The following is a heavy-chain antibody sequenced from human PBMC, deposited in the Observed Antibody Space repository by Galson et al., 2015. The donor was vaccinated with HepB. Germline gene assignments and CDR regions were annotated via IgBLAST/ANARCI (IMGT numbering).Heavy chain of an antibody. J-gene: IGHJ2*01. CDR2: ISGSTIYT. D-gene: IGHD2/OR15-2a*01. V-gene: IGHV3-11*03. Sequence: SLRLSCAASGFIFSDYYMSWIRQAPGKGLEWISYISGSTIYTNYAGSVKGRFTISRDNAKNSLYLHLNSLRAEDTAVYYCARPNTWALMKRYWYFDLWGRGTLVTVSS. CDR1: GFIFSDYY. CDR3: ARPNTWALMKRYWYFDL.